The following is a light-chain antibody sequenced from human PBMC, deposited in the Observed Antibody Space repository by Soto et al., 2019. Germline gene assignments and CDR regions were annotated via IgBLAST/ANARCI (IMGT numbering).Light chain of an antibody. V-gene: IGLV1-40*01. CDR1: SSNIGAGYD. J-gene: IGLJ2*01. Sequence: QSVLTQPPSVSGAPGQRVTISRTGGSSNIGAGYDVHWYQHLPGTAPKLLIYGNSNRPSGVPDRFSGSKSGTSASLAITGFQAEDEADYYCQSYDSRLSGSVFGGGTKVTVL. CDR2: GNS. CDR3: QSYDSRLSGSV.